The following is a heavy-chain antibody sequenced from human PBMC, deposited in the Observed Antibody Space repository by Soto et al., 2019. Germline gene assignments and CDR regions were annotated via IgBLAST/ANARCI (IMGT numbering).Heavy chain of an antibody. J-gene: IGHJ6*02. Sequence: SETLSLTCTVSGGSIRSYYWSWIRQPPGKGLEWIGYTYYSGSTNYNPSLKSRVTISVDTSKNQFSLKLSSVTAADTAVYYCASSNIAATGFYYYGMDVWGRGTTVTVSS. CDR3: ASSNIAATGFYYYGMDV. D-gene: IGHD6-13*01. V-gene: IGHV4-59*01. CDR2: TYYSGST. CDR1: GGSIRSYY.